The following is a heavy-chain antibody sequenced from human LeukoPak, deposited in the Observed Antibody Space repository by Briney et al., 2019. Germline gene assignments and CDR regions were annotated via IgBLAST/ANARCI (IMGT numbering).Heavy chain of an antibody. D-gene: IGHD6-19*01. J-gene: IGHJ4*02. CDR3: AKDLAWAVGYYFDY. CDR1: GFPFSSYP. Sequence: GGSLRLSCAGSGFPFSSYPISWVRQPPGKGLEWVSAISGSGGSTYYADSVKGRFTISRDNSKNTLYLQMNSLRAEDTAVYYCAKDLAWAVGYYFDYWGQGTLVTVSS. CDR2: ISGSGGST. V-gene: IGHV3-23*01.